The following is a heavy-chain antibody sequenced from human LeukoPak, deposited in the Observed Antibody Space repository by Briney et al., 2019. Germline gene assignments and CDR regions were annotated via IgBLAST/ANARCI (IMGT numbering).Heavy chain of an antibody. CDR2: IYYSGST. J-gene: IGHJ3*02. CDR1: GGSISSYY. V-gene: IGHV4-59*01. Sequence: SETLSLTCTVSGGSISSYYWSWIRQPPGKGLEWIGYIYYSGSTNYNPSLKSRVTISVDTSKNQFSLKLSSVTAADTAVYYCARGGGSYSRDIWGQGTMVTVSS. D-gene: IGHD1-26*01. CDR3: ARGGGSYSRDI.